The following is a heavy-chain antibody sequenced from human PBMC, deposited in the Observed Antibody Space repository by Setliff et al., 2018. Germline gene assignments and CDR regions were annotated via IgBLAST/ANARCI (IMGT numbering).Heavy chain of an antibody. D-gene: IGHD3-3*01. CDR2: IYTSGST. J-gene: IGHJ6*03. CDR1: GGSISSGIYY. V-gene: IGHV4-61*09. Sequence: TSETLSLTCTVSGGSISSGIYYWSWIRQPAGKGLEWIGHIYTSGSTNYNPSLKSRVTISVDTSKNQFSLRLSSVTAADTAVYYCARAGPYYDFWGGYYRTMDVWGKGTTVTVSS. CDR3: ARAGPYYDFWGGYYRTMDV.